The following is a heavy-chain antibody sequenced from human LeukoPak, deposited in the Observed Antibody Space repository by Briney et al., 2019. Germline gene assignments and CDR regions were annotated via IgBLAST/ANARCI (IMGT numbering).Heavy chain of an antibody. D-gene: IGHD5-12*01. CDR1: RFTFSSYS. CDR2: ISSSTSYV. Sequence: PGGSLRLSCAASRFTFSSYSMNWVRQAPGKGLEWASSISSSTSYVYYADSVKGRFTISRDNAKNSLYLQMNSLRAEDTAVYYCARGGWGYNAFDIWGQGTMVTVSS. J-gene: IGHJ3*02. V-gene: IGHV3-21*01. CDR3: ARGGWGYNAFDI.